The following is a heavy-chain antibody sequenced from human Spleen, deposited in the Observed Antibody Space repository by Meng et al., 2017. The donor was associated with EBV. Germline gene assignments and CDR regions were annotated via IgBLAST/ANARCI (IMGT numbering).Heavy chain of an antibody. CDR1: GLIVIYSF. D-gene: IGHD3-22*01. Sequence: LRESGGGLFHPGGSLRLSFAVFGLIVIYSFMTWVRQAPGKGPECVSVIYSGGGTYYADSVKGRFTISRDNSKNTLYLQMNNLRAEDTARYYCARKTDSRGSGDYWGQGTLVTVSS. V-gene: IGHV3-53*01. J-gene: IGHJ4*02. CDR3: ARKTDSRGSGDY. CDR2: IYSGGGT.